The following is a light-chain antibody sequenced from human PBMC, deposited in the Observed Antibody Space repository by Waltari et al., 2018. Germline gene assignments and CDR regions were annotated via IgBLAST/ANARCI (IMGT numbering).Light chain of an antibody. J-gene: IGLJ3*02. Sequence: SSGLTQDPAVSVALGQTVRITCQGDSLTTYSASWYHQKPGQAPILVVEGDDNRPSGIPDRFSGSGSGTTSSLTITGAQAEDEGDYYCSSRDITWKQVLFAGGTKLTVL. CDR2: GDD. CDR3: SSRDITWKQVL. V-gene: IGLV3-19*01. CDR1: SLTTYS.